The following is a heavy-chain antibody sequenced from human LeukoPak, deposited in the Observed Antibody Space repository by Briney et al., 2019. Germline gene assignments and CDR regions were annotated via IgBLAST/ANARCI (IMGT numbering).Heavy chain of an antibody. D-gene: IGHD2-21*01. CDR2: INHSGST. J-gene: IGHJ4*02. CDR1: GGSFSGYY. Sequence: SETLSLTCAVYGGSFSGYYWSWIRQPPGKGLEWIGEINHSGSTYYNPSLKSRVTISVDTSKNQFSLKLSSVTAADTAVYYCARHIPEGGDFDYWGQGTLVTVSS. CDR3: ARHIPEGGDFDY. V-gene: IGHV4-34*01.